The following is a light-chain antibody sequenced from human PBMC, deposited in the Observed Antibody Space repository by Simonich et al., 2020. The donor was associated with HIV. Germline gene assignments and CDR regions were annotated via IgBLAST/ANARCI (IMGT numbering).Light chain of an antibody. V-gene: IGKV3D-20*02. CDR3: QQRSNYT. CDR2: DAS. CDR1: QSVFSSY. J-gene: IGKJ2*01. Sequence: EIVLTQSPGTLSLSPGERATLSCRASQSVFSSYLAWYQQKPGLAPRLLIYDASSRATGIPDRFSGSGSGTDFTLTISRLEPEDFAVYYCQQRSNYTFGQGTKLEIK.